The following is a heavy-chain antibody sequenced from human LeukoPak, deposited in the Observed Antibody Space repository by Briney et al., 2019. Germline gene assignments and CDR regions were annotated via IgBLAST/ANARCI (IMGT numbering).Heavy chain of an antibody. CDR2: ISSSSSYI. CDR1: GFTFSSYS. CDR3: ARVIGGYGDY. D-gene: IGHD5-12*01. J-gene: IGHJ4*02. Sequence: PGGSRRLSCAASGFTFSSYSMNWVRQAPGKGLEWVSSISSSSSYIYYADSVKGRFTISRDNAKNSLYLQMNSLRAEDTAVYYCARVIGGYGDYWGQGTLLTVSS. V-gene: IGHV3-21*01.